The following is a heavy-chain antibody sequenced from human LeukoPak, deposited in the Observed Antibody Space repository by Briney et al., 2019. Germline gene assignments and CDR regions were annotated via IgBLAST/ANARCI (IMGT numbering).Heavy chain of an antibody. Sequence: GGSLRLSCGVSGFTFTSYWMNWVRQAPGRGLEWVASISMNGGEKSYVDSVKGRFTISRDNAKNSLYLQLSSLRAEDTAVYYCARDGAAAGIYFDLWGQGTLVTVSS. CDR3: ARDGAAAGIYFDL. D-gene: IGHD6-13*01. CDR2: ISMNGGEK. V-gene: IGHV3-7*01. J-gene: IGHJ4*01. CDR1: GFTFTSYW.